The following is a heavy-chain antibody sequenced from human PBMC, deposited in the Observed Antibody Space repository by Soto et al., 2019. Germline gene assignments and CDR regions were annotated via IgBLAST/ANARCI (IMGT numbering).Heavy chain of an antibody. V-gene: IGHV3-53*01. D-gene: IGHD6-6*01. J-gene: IGHJ6*02. Sequence: PGGSLRLSSAASGFTVSSNYMSWVRQAPGKGLEWVSVIYSGGSTYYADSVKGRFTISRDNSKNTLYLQMNSLRAEDTAVYYCARGLSSSPYYYYGMDVWGQGTTVTVSS. CDR2: IYSGGST. CDR3: ARGLSSSPYYYYGMDV. CDR1: GFTVSSNY.